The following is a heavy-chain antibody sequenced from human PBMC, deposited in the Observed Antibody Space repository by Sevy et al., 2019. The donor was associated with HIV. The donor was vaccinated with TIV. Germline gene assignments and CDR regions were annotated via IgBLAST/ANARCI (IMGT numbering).Heavy chain of an antibody. CDR3: AKDSPYYYDSSAYRFQH. Sequence: GGSQRLSCAASGFTFSSYAMSWVRQAPGKGLEWVSAISGSGGSTYYADSVKGRFTISRDNSKNTQYLQMNSLRAEDTAVYYCAKDSPYYYDSSAYRFQHWGQGTLVTASS. CDR2: ISGSGGST. V-gene: IGHV3-23*01. J-gene: IGHJ1*01. D-gene: IGHD3-22*01. CDR1: GFTFSSYA.